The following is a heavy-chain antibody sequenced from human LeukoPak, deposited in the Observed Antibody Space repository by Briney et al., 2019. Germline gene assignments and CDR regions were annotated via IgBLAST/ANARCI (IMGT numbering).Heavy chain of an antibody. CDR3: ARDLPIVVVPAAMEIDY. Sequence: GGSLRLSCAASGFTFSSYGMYWVRQAPGKGLEWVTFIRYDGSNKYYADSVKGRFTISRDNSKNTLYLQMNSLRAEDTAVYYCARDLPIVVVPAAMEIDYWGQGTLVTVSS. CDR1: GFTFSSYG. J-gene: IGHJ4*02. CDR2: IRYDGSNK. V-gene: IGHV3-30*02. D-gene: IGHD2-2*01.